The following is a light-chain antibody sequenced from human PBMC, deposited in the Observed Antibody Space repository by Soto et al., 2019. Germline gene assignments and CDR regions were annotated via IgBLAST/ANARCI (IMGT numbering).Light chain of an antibody. J-gene: IGKJ3*01. CDR1: QGISGF. V-gene: IGKV1-27*01. Sequence: DKQMTQSPSSLSASVGDRVTITCRASQGISGFLAWYQQKPGKVPYLLIYAASTFQTGVPSRFSGSGSGTDFTLTISSLQPEDFATYYCQKYDRVPFAFGPGTKVDLK. CDR2: AAS. CDR3: QKYDRVPFA.